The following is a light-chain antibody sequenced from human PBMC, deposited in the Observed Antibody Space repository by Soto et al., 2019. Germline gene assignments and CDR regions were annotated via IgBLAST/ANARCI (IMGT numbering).Light chain of an antibody. CDR2: AAS. Sequence: DIQMTQSPSSLSASVGDRVTITCRASQGISNYLAWYQQKPGKVPKLLIYAASTLQSGVPSRFSGSGSGTDFTLTISRLQSEDVATYYCQKYNSAPPWTFGQGTTVEIK. CDR1: QGISNY. V-gene: IGKV1-27*01. CDR3: QKYNSAPPWT. J-gene: IGKJ1*01.